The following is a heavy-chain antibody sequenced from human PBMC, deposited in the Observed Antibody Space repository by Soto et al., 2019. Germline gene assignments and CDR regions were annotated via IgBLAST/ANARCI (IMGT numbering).Heavy chain of an antibody. V-gene: IGHV3-73*02. Sequence: EVQLVESGGGLVQPGGSLKLSCAASGFTFSGSAMHWVRQASGKGLEWVGRIRSKANSYARAYAASVKGRLTISRDDSKNTAYLQMNSLKTEDTAVYYCTRHQQLWGDYGMDVWGQGTTVTVSS. CDR2: IRSKANSYAR. CDR3: TRHQQLWGDYGMDV. J-gene: IGHJ6*02. CDR1: GFTFSGSA. D-gene: IGHD5-18*01.